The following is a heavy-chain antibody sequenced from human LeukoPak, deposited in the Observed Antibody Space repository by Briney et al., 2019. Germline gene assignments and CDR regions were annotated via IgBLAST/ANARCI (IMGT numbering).Heavy chain of an antibody. D-gene: IGHD3-16*01. CDR1: GGSISSSSYY. CDR3: ARDRSLGIIDY. CDR2: IYYSGST. V-gene: IGHV4-39*07. J-gene: IGHJ4*02. Sequence: SETLSLTCTVSGGSISSSSYYWGWIRQPPGKGLEWIGTIYYSGSTYYNPSLKSRVTISVDTSKNQFSLKLTSMTAADTAVYYCARDRSLGIIDYWGQGTLVTVSS.